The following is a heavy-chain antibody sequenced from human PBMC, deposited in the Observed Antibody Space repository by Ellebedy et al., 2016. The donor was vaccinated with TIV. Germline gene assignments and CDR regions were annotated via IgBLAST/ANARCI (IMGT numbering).Heavy chain of an antibody. J-gene: IGHJ4*02. D-gene: IGHD3-10*01. Sequence: GGSLRLSXAASGFTFSSYAMHWVRQAPGKGLEWVAVISYDGSNKYYADSVKGRFTISRDNSKNTLYLQMNSLRAEDTAVYYCARAPRGYGSQPIDYWGQGTLVTVSS. V-gene: IGHV3-30-3*01. CDR3: ARAPRGYGSQPIDY. CDR1: GFTFSSYA. CDR2: ISYDGSNK.